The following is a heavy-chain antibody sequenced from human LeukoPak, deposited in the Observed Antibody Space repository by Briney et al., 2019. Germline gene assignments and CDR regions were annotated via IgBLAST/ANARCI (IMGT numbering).Heavy chain of an antibody. J-gene: IGHJ6*02. V-gene: IGHV1-69*13. CDR2: IIPIFGTA. CDR1: GYTFTSYG. Sequence: ASVKVSCKASGYTFTSYGISWVRQAPGQGLEWMGGIIPIFGTANYAQKFQGRVTITADESTSTAYMELSSLRSEDTAVYYCASTHDYGDYYYYYGMDVWGQGTTVTVSS. CDR3: ASTHDYGDYYYYYGMDV. D-gene: IGHD4-17*01.